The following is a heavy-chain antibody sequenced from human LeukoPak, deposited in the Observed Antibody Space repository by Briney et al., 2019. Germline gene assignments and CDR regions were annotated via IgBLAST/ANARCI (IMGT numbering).Heavy chain of an antibody. CDR2: ISAYNGNT. CDR3: ARGAGDYGDYSLWLGY. V-gene: IGHV1-18*01. D-gene: IGHD4-17*01. Sequence: ASVKVSCKGPGYTFSGYGFSWVRQAPGQGLEWMGWISAYNGNTIYAQKYQGRVTMATDTSTSTAYMELRSLRSDDTAVYYCARGAGDYGDYSLWLGYWGQGTLVTVSS. J-gene: IGHJ4*02. CDR1: GYTFSGYG.